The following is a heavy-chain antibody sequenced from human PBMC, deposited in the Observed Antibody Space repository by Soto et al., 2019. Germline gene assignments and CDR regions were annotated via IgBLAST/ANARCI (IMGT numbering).Heavy chain of an antibody. CDR1: GFTFNSYV. CDR2: ISRSGRGSA. J-gene: IGHJ4*02. D-gene: IGHD3-22*01. CDR3: ARGRYFDSSDYWVANLPFDH. V-gene: IGHV3-23*01. Sequence: LRLSCAASGFTFNSYVMTWVRQAPGEGLEWVSSISRSGRGSAYYADSVKGRFTISRDNSENTLFLQMNNLRDEDTALYYCARGRYFDSSDYWVANLPFDHWGLGTLVTVSS.